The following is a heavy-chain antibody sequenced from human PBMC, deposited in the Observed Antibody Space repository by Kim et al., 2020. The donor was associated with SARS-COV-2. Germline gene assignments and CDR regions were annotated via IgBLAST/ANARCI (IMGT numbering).Heavy chain of an antibody. Sequence: GGSLRLSCAASGFTFGSHAMHWVRQAPGKGLEWVAIISYDGSNKDFANSVKDRFTISRDKSKNTLHLQMNSLRTEDTAVYYCARGKIAAAAPFDYWGQGTLVTVST. CDR1: GFTFGSHA. CDR2: ISYDGSNK. D-gene: IGHD6-13*01. J-gene: IGHJ4*02. CDR3: ARGKIAAAAPFDY. V-gene: IGHV3-30*04.